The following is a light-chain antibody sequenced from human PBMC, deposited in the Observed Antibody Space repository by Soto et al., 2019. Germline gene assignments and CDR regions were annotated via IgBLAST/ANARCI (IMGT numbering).Light chain of an antibody. CDR3: AAWDDSLSGYV. V-gene: IGLV1-47*02. J-gene: IGLJ1*01. CDR2: SND. CDR1: SSNIGSNY. Sequence: QAVVTQPPSASGTPGQRVTISCSGSSSNIGSNYVYWYQLLPGTAPKLLIHSNDQRPSGVPDRFSGSKSGTSASLAISGLRSEDEADYYCAAWDDSLSGYVFGTGTKVTVL.